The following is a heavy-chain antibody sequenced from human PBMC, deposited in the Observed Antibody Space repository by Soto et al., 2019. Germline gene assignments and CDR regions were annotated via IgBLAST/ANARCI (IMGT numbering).Heavy chain of an antibody. CDR2: IFHDGNT. J-gene: IGHJ5*02. Sequence: SETLSLTCAVSGASIGSGGWWSWVRQPPGKGLEWIAEIFHDGNTNYSPSLKSRVTIPVDKSQNQFSLNVYSVTAADTAVYYCARHEGWTGPDQWGQGTLVTVSS. V-gene: IGHV4-4*02. CDR1: GASIGSGGW. D-gene: IGHD2-8*02. CDR3: ARHEGWTGPDQ.